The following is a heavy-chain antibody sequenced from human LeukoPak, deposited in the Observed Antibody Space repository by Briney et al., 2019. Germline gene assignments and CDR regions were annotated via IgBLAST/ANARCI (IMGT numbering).Heavy chain of an antibody. J-gene: IGHJ4*02. CDR2: IIPILGIA. D-gene: IGHD3-22*01. Sequence: ASVKVSCKASGVTFSSYTISWVRQAPGQGLEWMGRIIPILGIADYAQTFQGRVTITADKSTSTAYMELSSLRSEDTAVYYCARVDSSGYADYWGKGTLVTVS. CDR3: ARVDSSGYADY. CDR1: GVTFSSYT. V-gene: IGHV1-69*02.